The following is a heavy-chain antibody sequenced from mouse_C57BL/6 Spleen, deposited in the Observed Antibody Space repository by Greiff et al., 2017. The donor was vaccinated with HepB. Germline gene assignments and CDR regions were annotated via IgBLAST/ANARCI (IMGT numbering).Heavy chain of an antibody. V-gene: IGHV1-26*01. J-gene: IGHJ2*01. Sequence: VQLKHSGPELVKPGASVKISCKASGYTFTDYYMNWVKQSHGKSLEWIGDINPNNGGTSYNQKFKGKATLTVDKSSSTAYMELRSLTSEDSAVYYCARGGMVTTGYWGQGTTLTVSS. CDR1: GYTFTDYY. CDR2: INPNNGGT. CDR3: ARGGMVTTGY. D-gene: IGHD2-2*01.